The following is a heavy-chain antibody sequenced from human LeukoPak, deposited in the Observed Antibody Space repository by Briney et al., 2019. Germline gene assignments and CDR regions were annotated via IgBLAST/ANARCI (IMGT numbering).Heavy chain of an antibody. V-gene: IGHV3-73*01. CDR1: GFTFSNYW. CDR3: TTYGDYGPGSDY. CDR2: IKSKSNSYVT. Sequence: GGSLRLSCAASGFTFSNYWMSWVRQASGKGLEWVGRIKSKSNSYVTAYAASVKGRFTISRDDSKNTAYLQMNSLKTEDTAVYYCTTYGDYGPGSDYWGQGTLVTVSS. D-gene: IGHD4-17*01. J-gene: IGHJ4*02.